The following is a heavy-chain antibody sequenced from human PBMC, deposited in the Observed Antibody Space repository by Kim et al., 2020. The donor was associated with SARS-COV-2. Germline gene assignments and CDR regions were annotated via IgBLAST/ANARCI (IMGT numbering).Heavy chain of an antibody. D-gene: IGHD5-18*01. Sequence: GASLKISCKGSGYSFTSYWISWVRQMPGKGLEWMGRIDPSDSYTNYSPSFQGHVTISADKSISTAYLQWSSLKASDTAMYYCARPRGYSYGYYYYGMDVWGQGTTVTVSS. CDR3: ARPRGYSYGYYYYGMDV. V-gene: IGHV5-10-1*01. J-gene: IGHJ6*02. CDR1: GYSFTSYW. CDR2: IDPSDSYT.